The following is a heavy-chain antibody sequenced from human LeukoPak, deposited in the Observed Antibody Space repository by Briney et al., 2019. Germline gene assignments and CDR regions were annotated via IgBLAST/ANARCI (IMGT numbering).Heavy chain of an antibody. Sequence: GGSLRLSCAASGFTFIKYAMTWVRQAPGKGLDWVAFIRYDGSIKDHADSVKGRFTISRDNSKNTLFLQMNSLRDEDTAMYYCAKVSPISPSGYLDYWGQGTPVTVSS. CDR2: IRYDGSIK. CDR1: GFTFIKYA. J-gene: IGHJ4*02. D-gene: IGHD3-3*01. CDR3: AKVSPISPSGYLDY. V-gene: IGHV3-30*02.